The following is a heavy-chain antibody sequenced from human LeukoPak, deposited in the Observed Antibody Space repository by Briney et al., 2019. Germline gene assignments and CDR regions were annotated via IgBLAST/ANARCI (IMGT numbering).Heavy chain of an antibody. CDR3: ARDDYGGKLDI. CDR1: GFTFSNYD. Sequence: GGSLRLSCAASGFTFSNYDMHWVRHAPGKGLEWVAVIWYDGSNKYYADSVKGRFTISRDNSKNTLYLQMNSLRAEDTAVYYCARDDYGGKLDIWGQGTVVTVSS. D-gene: IGHD4-23*01. CDR2: IWYDGSNK. V-gene: IGHV3-33*01. J-gene: IGHJ3*02.